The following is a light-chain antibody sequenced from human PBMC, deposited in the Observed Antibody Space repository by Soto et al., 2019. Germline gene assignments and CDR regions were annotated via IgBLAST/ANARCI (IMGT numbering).Light chain of an antibody. J-gene: IGKJ2*01. CDR2: AAS. CDR3: QPSYSTTN. CDR1: QSISSY. Sequence: DIQMTQSPSSLSASVGDRVTITCRASQSISSYLNWYQQKPGKAPKLLIYAASGLQSGVPSRFSGSGSGTDFTLTISSLQPEDFATYCCQPSYSTTNFGQGTKLEIK. V-gene: IGKV1-39*01.